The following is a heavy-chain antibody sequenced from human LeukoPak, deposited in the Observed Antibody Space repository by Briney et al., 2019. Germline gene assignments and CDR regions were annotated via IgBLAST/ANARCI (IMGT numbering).Heavy chain of an antibody. V-gene: IGHV1-69*04. CDR1: GGTFSSYA. CDR3: ARMGCSSTSCYTGYYYYYMDV. Sequence: SVKVSCKASGGTFSSYAISRVREAPGQGLEWMGRIIPILGIANYAQKFQGRVTITAEKSTSTAYMELSSLRSEDTAVYYCARMGCSSTSCYTGYYYYYMDVWGKGTTVTVSS. CDR2: IIPILGIA. D-gene: IGHD2-2*02. J-gene: IGHJ6*03.